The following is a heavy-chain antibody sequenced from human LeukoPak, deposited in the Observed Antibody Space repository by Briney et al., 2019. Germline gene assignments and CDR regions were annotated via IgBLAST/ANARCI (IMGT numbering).Heavy chain of an antibody. V-gene: IGHV3-21*01. Sequence: GGSLRLSCAASGFTFSSYSMNWVRQAPGKGLEWVSSISSSSSYIYYADSVKGRFTISRDNAKNSLYLQMNSLRAEDTAVYYCARDLALSQHGYWGQGTLVTVSS. CDR1: GFTFSSYS. CDR3: ARDLALSQHGY. D-gene: IGHD2-21*01. J-gene: IGHJ4*02. CDR2: ISSSSSYI.